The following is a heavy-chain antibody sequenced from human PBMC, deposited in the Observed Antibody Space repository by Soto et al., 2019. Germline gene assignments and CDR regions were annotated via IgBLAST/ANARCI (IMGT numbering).Heavy chain of an antibody. CDR1: GDSISRGGYF. D-gene: IGHD1-26*01. J-gene: IGHJ6*03. V-gene: IGHV4-31*03. CDR2: IYDSGSA. CDR3: ARGILRPNHYMDV. Sequence: QVQLQVSGPGLVKPSQTLSLTCIVSGDSISRGGYFWTWIRQHPGKGLEWIGYIYDSGSAFYNPSLKSRVTMSVHTSKNQFSLNLRSVTAADTAVFYCARGILRPNHYMDVWGKGTAVAVSS.